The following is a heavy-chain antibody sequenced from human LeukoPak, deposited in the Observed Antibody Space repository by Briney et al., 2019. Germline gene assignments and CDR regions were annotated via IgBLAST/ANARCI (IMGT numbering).Heavy chain of an antibody. D-gene: IGHD3-10*01. J-gene: IGHJ4*02. Sequence: ASVKVSCKASGYPFISYYIHWVRQAPGQGLEWMGMINPNGGGTSYGQKFQGRVTMTTDTSTSTVYMELSSLTSEDTAVYPCAGGNGFWAPLSYWGQGTLVTVSS. V-gene: IGHV1-46*01. CDR2: INPNGGGT. CDR3: AGGNGFWAPLSY. CDR1: GYPFISYY.